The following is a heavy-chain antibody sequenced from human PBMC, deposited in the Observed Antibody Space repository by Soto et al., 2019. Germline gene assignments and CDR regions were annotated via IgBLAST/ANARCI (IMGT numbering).Heavy chain of an antibody. D-gene: IGHD6-19*01. J-gene: IGHJ4*02. V-gene: IGHV5-10-1*01. CDR1: GYSFTTYW. CDR2: IDPSDSYT. Sequence: GESLKISCKGSGYSFTTYWISWVRQMPGKGLEWMGRIDPSDSYTNYSPSFQGHVTISADKSISTAYLQWSSLKASDTAMYYCQQHQRSGWSGFFDHWGQGTLVTVSS. CDR3: QQHQRSGWSGFFDH.